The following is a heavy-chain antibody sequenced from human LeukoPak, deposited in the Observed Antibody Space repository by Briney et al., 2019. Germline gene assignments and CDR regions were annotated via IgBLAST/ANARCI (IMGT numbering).Heavy chain of an antibody. J-gene: IGHJ4*02. CDR3: ARLAVEMATIYDY. CDR2: IYYSGST. CDR1: GGSISSSSYY. V-gene: IGHV4-39*01. Sequence: SETLSLTCTVSGGSISSSSYYWGWIRQPPGKGLEWIGRIYYSGSTYYNPSLKSRVTISVDTSKNQFSLKLSSVTAADTAVYYCARLAVEMATIYDYWGQGTLVTVSS. D-gene: IGHD5-24*01.